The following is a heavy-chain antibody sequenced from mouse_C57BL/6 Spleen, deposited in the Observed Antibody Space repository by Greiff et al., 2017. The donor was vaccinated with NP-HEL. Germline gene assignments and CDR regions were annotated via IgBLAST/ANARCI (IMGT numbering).Heavy chain of an antibody. D-gene: IGHD1-1*01. J-gene: IGHJ3*01. CDR2: ISDGGSYT. Sequence: EVHLVESGGGLVKPGGSLKLSCAASGFTFSSYAMSWVRQTPEKRLEWVATISDGGSYTYYPDNVKGRFTISRDNAKNNLYLQMSHLKSEDTAMYYCARDGDYYGSSLAWFAYWGQGTLVTVSA. CDR3: ARDGDYYGSSLAWFAY. CDR1: GFTFSSYA. V-gene: IGHV5-4*01.